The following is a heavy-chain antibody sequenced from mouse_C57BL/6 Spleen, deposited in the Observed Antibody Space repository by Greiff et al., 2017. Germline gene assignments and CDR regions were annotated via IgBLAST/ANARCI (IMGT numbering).Heavy chain of an antibody. CDR2: ISYDGSN. Sequence: DVKLQESGPGLVKPSQSLSLTCSVTGYSITSGDYWNWIRQFPGNKLEWLGNISYDGSNNYHPSLKNRISITRDTSKNQFFLKLNSVTTEDTATYYCAEGYYYAMDYWGQGTSVTVSS. CDR1: GYSITSGDY. J-gene: IGHJ4*01. V-gene: IGHV3-6*01. CDR3: AEGYYYAMDY.